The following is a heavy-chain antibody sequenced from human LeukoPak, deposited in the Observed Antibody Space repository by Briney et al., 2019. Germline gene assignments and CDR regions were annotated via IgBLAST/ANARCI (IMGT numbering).Heavy chain of an antibody. CDR3: ARHSGSYWY. Sequence: SVTLSLTCTVSGVSISDYYWSWIRQPPGKGLEWIGFIYYSGSTNYSPSLKSRATISVDTSKNQFSLKLTSVTAADTAVYYCARHSGSYWYWGQGTLVTVSS. CDR1: GVSISDYY. D-gene: IGHD1-26*01. J-gene: IGHJ4*02. V-gene: IGHV4-59*01. CDR2: IYYSGST.